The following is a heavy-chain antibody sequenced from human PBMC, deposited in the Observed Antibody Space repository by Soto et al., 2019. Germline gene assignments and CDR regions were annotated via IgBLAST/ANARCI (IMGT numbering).Heavy chain of an antibody. J-gene: IGHJ6*02. CDR2: IQYNCYA. D-gene: IGHD3-10*01. Sequence: QVQLQESGPGLVKPSETLSLTCTVSGGSITKYYCSWFRQPPGKGLEWIAYIQYNCYAAYNLSLKRRVTISMVTPKPQFPPRVASVTATDTAVYYCARHGFGSLHGLVDVWGQGTKVIVSS. CDR1: GGSITKYY. CDR3: ARHGFGSLHGLVDV. V-gene: IGHV4-59*08.